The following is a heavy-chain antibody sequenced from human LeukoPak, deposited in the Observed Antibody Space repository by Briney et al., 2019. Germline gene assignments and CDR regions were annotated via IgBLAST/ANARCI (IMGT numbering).Heavy chain of an antibody. J-gene: IGHJ4*02. D-gene: IGHD3-10*01. CDR1: GGSFSGYY. Sequence: PSETLSLTCAVCGGSFSGYYWSWIRQPPGKGLEWIGEINHSGSTNYNPSLKSRVTISVDTSKNQFSLKLSSVTAADTAVYYCARGRNVLLWFGELSHRNQDFDYWGQGTLVTVSS. V-gene: IGHV4-34*01. CDR2: INHSGST. CDR3: ARGRNVLLWFGELSHRNQDFDY.